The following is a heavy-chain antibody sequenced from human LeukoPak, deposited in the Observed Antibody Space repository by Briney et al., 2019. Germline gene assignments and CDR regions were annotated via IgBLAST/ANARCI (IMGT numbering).Heavy chain of an antibody. CDR3: ADQDRSHAFDI. D-gene: IGHD2-15*01. V-gene: IGHV1-69*05. J-gene: IGHJ3*02. CDR2: IIPIFGTA. Sequence: SVKVSCKASGGTFSSYAISWVRQAPGQGLEWMGGIIPIFGTANYAQTFQGRVTITTDESTSTAYMELSSLRSEDTAVYYCADQDRSHAFDIWGQGTMVTVSS. CDR1: GGTFSSYA.